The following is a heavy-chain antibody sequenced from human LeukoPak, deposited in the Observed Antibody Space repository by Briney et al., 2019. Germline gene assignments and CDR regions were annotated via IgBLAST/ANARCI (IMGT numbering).Heavy chain of an antibody. CDR3: ARDMSAAGKWGYFDY. V-gene: IGHV4-39*07. D-gene: IGHD6-13*01. J-gene: IGHJ4*02. CDR1: GGSISSSSYY. Sequence: SETLSLTCTVSGGSISSSSYYCGWIPQPPGRGLEWIGSIYYSGSTYYNPSLKSRVTISVDTSKNQFSLKLSSVTAADTAVYYCARDMSAAGKWGYFDYWGQGTLVTVSS. CDR2: IYYSGST.